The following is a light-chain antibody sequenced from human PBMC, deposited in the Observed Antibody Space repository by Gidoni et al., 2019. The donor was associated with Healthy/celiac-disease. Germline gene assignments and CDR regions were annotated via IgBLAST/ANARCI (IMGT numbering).Light chain of an antibody. CDR2: EDN. CDR1: SGSFASNY. J-gene: IGLJ3*02. CDR3: QSYDSSNHWV. V-gene: IGLV6-57*02. Sequence: NFMLPQPHSVSEPPGKTVTISCTGSSGSFASNYVQWYQQRPGSAPTTVIYEDNQSPSGVPDRFSGSIDSSSNSASLTISGLKTEDEADYYCQSYDSSNHWVFGGGTKLTVL.